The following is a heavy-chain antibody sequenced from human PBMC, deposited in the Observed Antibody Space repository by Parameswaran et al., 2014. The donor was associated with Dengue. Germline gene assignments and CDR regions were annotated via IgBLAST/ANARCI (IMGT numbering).Heavy chain of an antibody. CDR3: AKSGSPSYDWFDP. D-gene: IGHD2-2*01. CDR2: IRGGGIGT. V-gene: IGHV3-23*01. J-gene: IGHJ5*01. Sequence: VRQMPGKGLEWVSLIRGGGIGTRYADSVNGRFTISRDNSKNTLYLQMNNLRVEDTALYYCAKSGSPSYDWFDPGAWNLVTVSS.